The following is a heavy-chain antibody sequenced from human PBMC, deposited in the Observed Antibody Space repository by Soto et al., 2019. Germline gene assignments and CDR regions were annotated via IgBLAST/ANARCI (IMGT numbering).Heavy chain of an antibody. D-gene: IGHD1-26*01. CDR2: IGDSGAST. J-gene: IGHJ6*04. Sequence: EVLLLESGGGLVQPGGSLRLSCEASGFSFSSFAMNWVRQAPGKGLEWVSAIGDSGASTYYADSVKGRFTISRDNSRNTMYLQLNSLRAEVMAVYYCAKGVELDVWGNGTAVTVSS. V-gene: IGHV3-23*01. CDR3: AKGVELDV. CDR1: GFSFSSFA.